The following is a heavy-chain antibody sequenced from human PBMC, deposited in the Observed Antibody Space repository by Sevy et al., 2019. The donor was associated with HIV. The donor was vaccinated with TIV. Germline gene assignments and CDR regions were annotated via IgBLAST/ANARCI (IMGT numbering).Heavy chain of an antibody. D-gene: IGHD3-22*01. CDR3: FVVITDAEDYFNY. Sequence: SETLSLTCSVSGASGRGGNQYWTWIRQPPGKGLEWIGYIHNTGSTNYNPSHKSRLTISSDTSGTQFSLRLSSVTAADTATYYCFVVITDAEDYFNYRGRGPLVTVSS. V-gene: IGHV4-61*01. CDR2: IHNTGST. CDR1: GASGRGGNQY. J-gene: IGHJ4*02.